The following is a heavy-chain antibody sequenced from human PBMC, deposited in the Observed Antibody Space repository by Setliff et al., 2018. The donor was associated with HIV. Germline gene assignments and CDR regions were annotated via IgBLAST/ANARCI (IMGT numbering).Heavy chain of an antibody. Sequence: HPGGSLRLSCTASGFTFGDYAMSWVRQAPGKGLEWVAFIRTKAIGGTTEHAASVRGRFTISRDDSKSLAYLQMNSLKTEDTAVYYCLLYCSGTSCHLPDVWGQGTTVTVSS. J-gene: IGHJ6*02. D-gene: IGHD2-2*01. CDR1: GFTFGDYA. CDR3: LLYCSGTSCHLPDV. CDR2: IRTKAIGGTT. V-gene: IGHV3-49*04.